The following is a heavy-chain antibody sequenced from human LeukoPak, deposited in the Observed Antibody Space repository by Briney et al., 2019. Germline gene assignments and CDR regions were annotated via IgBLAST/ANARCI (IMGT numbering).Heavy chain of an antibody. V-gene: IGHV4-59*01. CDR2: IYYSGST. J-gene: IGHJ4*02. CDR1: GGSISSYY. Sequence: KPSETLSLTCTVSGGSISSYYWSWIRQPPGKGLEWIGYIYYSGSTNYNPSLKSRVTISVDTSKNQFSLKLSSVTAADTAMYYCARVHYYDSSGMVYWGQGTLVTVSS. CDR3: ARVHYYDSSGMVY. D-gene: IGHD3-22*01.